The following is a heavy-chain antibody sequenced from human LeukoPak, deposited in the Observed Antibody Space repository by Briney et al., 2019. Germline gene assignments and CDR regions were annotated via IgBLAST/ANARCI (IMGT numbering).Heavy chain of an antibody. CDR1: GFTFSSYG. D-gene: IGHD6-13*01. J-gene: IGHJ6*03. CDR2: TWYGGSNK. CDR3: AREGSSSWYLYYYYYYMDV. Sequence: PGRSLRLSCAASGFTFSSYGMHWVRQAPGKGLEWVAVTWYGGSNKYYADSVKGRFTISRDNSKNTLYLQMNSLRAEDTAVYYCAREGSSSWYLYYYYYYMDVWGKGTTVTVSS. V-gene: IGHV3-33*01.